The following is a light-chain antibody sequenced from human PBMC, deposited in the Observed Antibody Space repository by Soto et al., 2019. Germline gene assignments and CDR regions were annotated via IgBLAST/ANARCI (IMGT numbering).Light chain of an antibody. CDR1: QSISGE. CDR3: PQRRNWPLT. CDR2: DTS. Sequence: ETVLTQSPAALSLSPGERATLSCRATQSISGELAWYQQKPGQAPRLLIYDTSNRATGIPARFSGSGSATDFTLTISSLEPEDVAVYYCPQRRNWPLTFGGGTKVEIK. J-gene: IGKJ4*01. V-gene: IGKV3-11*01.